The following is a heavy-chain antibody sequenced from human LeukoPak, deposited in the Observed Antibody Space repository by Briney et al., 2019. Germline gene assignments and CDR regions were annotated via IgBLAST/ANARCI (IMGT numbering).Heavy chain of an antibody. CDR1: GFTFSSYG. CDR2: IWYDGSNK. D-gene: IGHD2-2*01. Sequence: PGGSLRLSCAASGFTFSSYGVHWVRQAPGKGLEWVAVIWYDGSNKYYADSVKGRFTISRDNSKNTLYLQMNSLRAEDTAVYYCAKVGTTAAPYYYMDVWGKGTTVTVSS. J-gene: IGHJ6*03. CDR3: AKVGTTAAPYYYMDV. V-gene: IGHV3-33*06.